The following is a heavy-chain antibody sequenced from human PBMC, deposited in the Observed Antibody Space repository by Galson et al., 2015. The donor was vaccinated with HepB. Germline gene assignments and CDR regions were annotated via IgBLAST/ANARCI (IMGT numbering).Heavy chain of an antibody. Sequence: SLRLSCAASGFTFSSYSMNWVRQAPGKGLEWVSYISSSSSTIYYADSVKGLFTISRDNAKNSLYLQMNSLRDEDTAVYYCAREDQLLSSPYYYMDVWGKGTTVTVSS. CDR1: GFTFSSYS. CDR3: AREDQLLSSPYYYMDV. D-gene: IGHD2-2*01. V-gene: IGHV3-48*02. J-gene: IGHJ6*03. CDR2: ISSSSSTI.